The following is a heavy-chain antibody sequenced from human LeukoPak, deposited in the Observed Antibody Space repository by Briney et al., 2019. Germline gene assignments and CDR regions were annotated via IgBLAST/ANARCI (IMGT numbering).Heavy chain of an antibody. CDR2: IYPGDSDT. D-gene: IGHD3-9*01. CDR3: AATVRYFDWLLN. Sequence: EAPVISRNGSGCLFNRYWIGWVRQLPGKGLEWVGIIYPGDSDTRYSPSFQGQVTISADKSISTAYLQWSSLKASDTAMYYCAATVRYFDWLLNWGQGTLVTVSS. CDR1: GCLFNRYW. V-gene: IGHV5-51*01. J-gene: IGHJ4*02.